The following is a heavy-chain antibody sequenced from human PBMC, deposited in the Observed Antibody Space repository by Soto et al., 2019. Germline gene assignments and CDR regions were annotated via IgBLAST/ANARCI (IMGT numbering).Heavy chain of an antibody. V-gene: IGHV3-72*01. CDR3: ARESLVPAAMLTMYACDI. Sequence: EVQLVESGGGLVQPGGSLRLSCAASGFTFSDHYMDWVRQAPGKGLEWVGRTRNKANSYTTEYAASVKGRFTISRDDSKNSLNLKMNSLKTEDTAVYYCARESLVPAAMLTMYACDIWGQGTMVTVSS. CDR1: GFTFSDHY. D-gene: IGHD2-2*01. CDR2: TRNKANSYTT. J-gene: IGHJ3*02.